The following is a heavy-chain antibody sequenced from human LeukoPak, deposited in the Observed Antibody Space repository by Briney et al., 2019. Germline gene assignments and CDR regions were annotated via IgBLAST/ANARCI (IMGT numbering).Heavy chain of an antibody. CDR3: ARDSIVGATPLGY. CDR1: GGSFSGYY. J-gene: IGHJ4*02. D-gene: IGHD1-26*01. Sequence: ETLSLTCAVYGGSFSGYYWSWVRQAPGKGLEWVSVIYSGGSTYYADSVKGRFTISRDNSKNTLYLQMNSLRAEDTAVYYCARDSIVGATPLGYWGQGTLVTVSS. V-gene: IGHV3-53*01. CDR2: IYSGGST.